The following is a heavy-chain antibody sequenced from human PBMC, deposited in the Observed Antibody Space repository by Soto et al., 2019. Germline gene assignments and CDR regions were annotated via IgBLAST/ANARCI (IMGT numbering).Heavy chain of an antibody. CDR3: AKSLDSSGYYHFDY. Sequence: PGGSLRLSCAASGFTFSSYGMHWVRQAPGKGLEWVAVISYDGSNKYYADSVKGRFTISRDNSKDMLYLQMNSLRAEDTAVYYCAKSLDSSGYYHFDYWGQGTLVTVSS. J-gene: IGHJ4*02. CDR1: GFTFSSYG. V-gene: IGHV3-30*18. CDR2: ISYDGSNK. D-gene: IGHD3-22*01.